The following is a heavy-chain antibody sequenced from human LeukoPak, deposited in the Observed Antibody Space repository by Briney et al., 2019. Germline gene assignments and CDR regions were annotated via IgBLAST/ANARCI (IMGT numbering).Heavy chain of an antibody. D-gene: IGHD3-10*01. J-gene: IGHJ4*02. CDR1: GFTFSNYW. CDR3: ARDSGDYYFDY. V-gene: IGHV3-74*01. Sequence: GGSLRLSCAASGFTFSNYWMHWVRQAPGKGLVWVSRINSAGNSTTYADSVKGRFTISRDNAKNVLYLQVNSLRAEDTAVYYCARDSGDYYFDYWGQGTLVTVSS. CDR2: INSAGNST.